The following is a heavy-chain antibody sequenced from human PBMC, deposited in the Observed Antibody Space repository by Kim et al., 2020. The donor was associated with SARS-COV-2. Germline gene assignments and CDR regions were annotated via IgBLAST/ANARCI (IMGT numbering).Heavy chain of an antibody. V-gene: IGHV3-23*01. CDR3: AKSLDDYGGVFDY. J-gene: IGHJ4*02. CDR1: GFTFSNYA. Sequence: GGSLRLSCAASGFTFSNYAMSWVRQAPGKGLEWVSGFSGSGVNTYYADSVKGRFTISRDNSENTLYLQMNSLRAEDTAVYFCAKSLDDYGGVFDYWGQGTLVTVSS. CDR2: FSGSGVNT. D-gene: IGHD4-17*01.